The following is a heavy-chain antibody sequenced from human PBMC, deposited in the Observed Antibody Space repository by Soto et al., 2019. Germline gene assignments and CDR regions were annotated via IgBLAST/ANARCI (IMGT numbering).Heavy chain of an antibody. Sequence: ETLSLTCAVSGGSITSANWWTWVRQPPGGGLEWIGEISHSGITNYKASLKSRVTMSVDKTKNDVSLKLTSVTAADTAVYYCARVLRGWFDPWGQGTPVTVSS. CDR2: ISHSGIT. J-gene: IGHJ5*02. V-gene: IGHV4-4*02. CDR1: GGSITSANW. CDR3: ARVLRGWFDP.